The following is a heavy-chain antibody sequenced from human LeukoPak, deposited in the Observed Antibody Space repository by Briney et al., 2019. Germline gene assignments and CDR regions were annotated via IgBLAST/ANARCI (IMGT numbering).Heavy chain of an antibody. V-gene: IGHV3-23*01. D-gene: IGHD6-13*01. CDR3: AKSGYGSTYYGMDV. CDR1: GFTSSDYA. CDR2: ISGRAGDT. Sequence: GGSLRLSCAASGFTSSDYAMSWVRQAPGKGLEWVSVISGRAGDTSYADSVKGRFTMSRDSSKNTLYLQVNGLRPEDTAVYYCAKSGYGSTYYGMDVWGQGTTVTVSS. J-gene: IGHJ6*02.